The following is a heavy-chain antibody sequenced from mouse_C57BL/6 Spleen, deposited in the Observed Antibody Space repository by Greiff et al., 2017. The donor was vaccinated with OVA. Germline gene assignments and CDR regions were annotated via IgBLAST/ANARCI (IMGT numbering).Heavy chain of an antibody. CDR1: GYTFTSYW. D-gene: IGHD4-1*01. CDR3: ARELTGTGGNY. V-gene: IGHV1-59*01. Sequence: QVQLKQPGAELVRPGTSVKLSCKASGYTFTSYWMHWVKQRPGQGLEWIGVIDPSDSYTNYNQKFKGKATLTVDTSSSTAYMQLSSLTSEDSAVYDCARELTGTGGNYWGQGTTLTVSS. J-gene: IGHJ2*01. CDR2: IDPSDSYT.